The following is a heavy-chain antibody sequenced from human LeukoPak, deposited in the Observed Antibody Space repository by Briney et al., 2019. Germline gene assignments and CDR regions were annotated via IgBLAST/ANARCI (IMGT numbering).Heavy chain of an antibody. D-gene: IGHD6-19*01. CDR1: GGSISSYY. CDR2: IYYSGST. Sequence: KPSETLSLTCTVSGGSISSYYWSWIRQPPGKGLEWIGYIYYSGSTNYNPSLKSRVTISVDTSKNQFSLKLSSVTAADTAVYYCARDRSGYSSGWYHLGYWGQGTLVSASS. V-gene: IGHV4-59*01. CDR3: ARDRSGYSSGWYHLGY. J-gene: IGHJ4*02.